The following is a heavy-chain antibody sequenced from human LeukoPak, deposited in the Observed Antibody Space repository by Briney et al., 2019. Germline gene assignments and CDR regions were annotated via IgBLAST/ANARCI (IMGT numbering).Heavy chain of an antibody. D-gene: IGHD2-2*01. V-gene: IGHV4-38-2*02. CDR3: ARIKRGYCSSTSCQPLGYYYYMDV. CDR2: INHSGST. J-gene: IGHJ6*03. CDR1: GYSISSGYH. Sequence: ETLSLTCTVSGYSISSGYHWGWIRQPPGKGLEWIGEINHSGSTNYNPSLKSRVTISVDMSKNQFSLKLSSVTAADTAVYYCARIKRGYCSSTSCQPLGYYYYMDVWGKGTTVTISS.